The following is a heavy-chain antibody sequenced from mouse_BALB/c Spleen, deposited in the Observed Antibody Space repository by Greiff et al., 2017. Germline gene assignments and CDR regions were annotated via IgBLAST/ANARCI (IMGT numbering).Heavy chain of an antibody. CDR2: ISSGSSTI. Sequence: EVMLVESGGGLVQPGGSRKLSCAASGFTFSSFGMHWVRQAPEKGLEWVAYISSGSSTIYYADTVKGRFTISRDNPKNTLFLQMTSLRSEDTAMYYCARYPFDYWGQGTTLTVSS. V-gene: IGHV5-17*02. CDR1: GFTFSSFG. J-gene: IGHJ2*01. CDR3: ARYPFDY.